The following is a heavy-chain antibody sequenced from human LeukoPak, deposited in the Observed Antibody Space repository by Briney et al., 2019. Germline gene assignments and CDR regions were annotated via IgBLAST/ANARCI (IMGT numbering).Heavy chain of an antibody. CDR3: ARRGLYSSSWQHTPRYYYYMDV. V-gene: IGHV4-34*01. D-gene: IGHD6-13*01. Sequence: PSETLSLTCAVYGGSFSGYYWSWIRQPPGKGLEWIGEINHSGSTNYNPSLKSRVTISVDTSKNQFSLKLSSVTAADTAVYYCARRGLYSSSWQHTPRYYYYMDVWGKGTTVTISS. CDR2: INHSGST. CDR1: GGSFSGYY. J-gene: IGHJ6*03.